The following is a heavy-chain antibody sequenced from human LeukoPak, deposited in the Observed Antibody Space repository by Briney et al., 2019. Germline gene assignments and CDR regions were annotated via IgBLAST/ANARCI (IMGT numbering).Heavy chain of an antibody. CDR2: IIPIFDTS. V-gene: IGHV1-69*05. D-gene: IGHD5-24*01. CDR3: ARDNSVRDEAWWFNP. Sequence: ASVKVSCKASGGYFTSYVISWVRQAPGQGLEWMGGIIPIFDTSNYAQKFKGRVTLTRDMSTSTDYLELSSLRSEDTAVYYCARDNSVRDEAWWFNPWGQGTLVTVSS. J-gene: IGHJ5*02. CDR1: GGYFTSYV.